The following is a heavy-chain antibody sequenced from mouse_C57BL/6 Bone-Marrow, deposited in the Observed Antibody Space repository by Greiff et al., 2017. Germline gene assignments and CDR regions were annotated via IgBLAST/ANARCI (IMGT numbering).Heavy chain of an antibody. CDR1: GYTFTDFA. CDR3: AREGSSGPLAMDY. V-gene: IGHV1-67*01. D-gene: IGHD3-2*02. Sequence: QVQLKESGPELVRPGVSVKISCKGSGYTFTDFAMPWVKQSPAKSLEWIGVICTYYGDASYNQKFKDKATMNVDKSSSTAYMELARLTSEDSAVYYCAREGSSGPLAMDYWGQGTSVTVSS. J-gene: IGHJ4*01. CDR2: ICTYYGDA.